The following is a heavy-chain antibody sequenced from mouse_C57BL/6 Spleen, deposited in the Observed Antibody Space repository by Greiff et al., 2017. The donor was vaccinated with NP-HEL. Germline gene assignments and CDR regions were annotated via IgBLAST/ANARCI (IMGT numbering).Heavy chain of an antibody. V-gene: IGHV1-64*01. CDR3: AKKVVATPYYAMDY. CDR2: IHPNSGST. J-gene: IGHJ4*01. Sequence: QVQLQQPGAELVKPGASVKLSCKASGYTFTSYGMHWVKQRPGQGLEWIGMIHPNSGSTNYNEKFKSKATLTVDKSSSTAYMQLSSLTSEDSAVYYCAKKVVATPYYAMDYWGQGTSVTVSS. CDR1: GYTFTSYG. D-gene: IGHD1-1*01.